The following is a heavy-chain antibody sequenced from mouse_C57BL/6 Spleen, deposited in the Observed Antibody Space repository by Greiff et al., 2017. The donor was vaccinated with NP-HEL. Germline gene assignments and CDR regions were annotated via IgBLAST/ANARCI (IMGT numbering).Heavy chain of an antibody. D-gene: IGHD1-1*01. CDR3: AREVVAPFAY. Sequence: VQLKQSGPELVKPGASVKIPCKASGYTFTDYNMDWVKQSHGKSLEWIGDINPNNGGTIYNQKFKGKATLTVDKSSSTAYMELRSLTSEDTAVYYCAREVVAPFAYWGQGTLATVSA. CDR1: GYTFTDYN. V-gene: IGHV1-18*01. J-gene: IGHJ3*01. CDR2: INPNNGGT.